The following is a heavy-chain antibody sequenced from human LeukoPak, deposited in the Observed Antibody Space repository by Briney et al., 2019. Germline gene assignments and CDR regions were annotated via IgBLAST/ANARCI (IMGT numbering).Heavy chain of an antibody. V-gene: IGHV3-74*01. Sequence: GGSLRLSCTASGFTFRNNWMHWVRQAPGKGLIWVSRINLDGTETTYADSVKGRFTISRDNSKNTLYLQMNSLRAEDTAVYYCARALPTSDYYDSSGYYYEGVDYWGQGTLVTVSS. CDR1: GFTFRNNW. CDR2: INLDGTET. J-gene: IGHJ4*02. CDR3: ARALPTSDYYDSSGYYYEGVDY. D-gene: IGHD3-22*01.